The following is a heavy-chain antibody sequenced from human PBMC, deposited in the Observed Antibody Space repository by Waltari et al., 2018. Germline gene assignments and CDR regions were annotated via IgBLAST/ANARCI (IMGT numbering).Heavy chain of an antibody. CDR3: VKWDYSGSGFSHYYPMDV. CDR1: GFTFSNYG. V-gene: IGHV3-30*18. Sequence: QVQLVESGGGMVNTGRSLSLSCGASGFTFSNYGLPWVRQGPGKGLEWVAFISDNVRNKQYRDSVKGRFTISRDNSKNRLSLQMNSLTPEDTAVYHCVKWDYSGSGFSHYYPMDVWGQGTTVTVS. CDR2: ISDNVRNK. J-gene: IGHJ6*02. D-gene: IGHD3-10*01.